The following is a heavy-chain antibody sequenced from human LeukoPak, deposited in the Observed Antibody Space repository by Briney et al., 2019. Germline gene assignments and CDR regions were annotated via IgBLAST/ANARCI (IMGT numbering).Heavy chain of an antibody. Sequence: SGTLSLTCSVSGDSISSNEWWSWVRQPPGKGLEWLGEVFHSGGPNFNPSLKSRVTISIDKSKNQFSLEVTSVTAADTAIYYCARDLAVAGTNYFDFWGQGVLVTVSS. CDR2: VFHSGGP. D-gene: IGHD6-19*01. J-gene: IGHJ4*02. CDR1: GDSISSNEW. V-gene: IGHV4-4*02. CDR3: ARDLAVAGTNYFDF.